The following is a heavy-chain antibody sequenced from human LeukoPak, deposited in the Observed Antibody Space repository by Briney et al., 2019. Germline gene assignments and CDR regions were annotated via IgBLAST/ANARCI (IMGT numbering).Heavy chain of an antibody. CDR2: ISGSGGST. V-gene: IGHV3-23*01. D-gene: IGHD3-10*01. CDR3: ASPMVRGVMERDY. J-gene: IGHJ4*02. Sequence: GGSLRLSCAASGFTFSSYAMSWVRQAPGKGLEWVSAISGSGGSTYYADSVKGRFTISIDNSKNTLYLQMNSLRAEDTAVYYCASPMVRGVMERDYWGQGTLVTVSS. CDR1: GFTFSSYA.